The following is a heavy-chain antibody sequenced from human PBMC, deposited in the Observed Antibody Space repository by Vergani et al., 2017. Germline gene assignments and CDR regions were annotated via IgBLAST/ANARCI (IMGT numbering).Heavy chain of an antibody. V-gene: IGHV3-23*01. Sequence: EVQLLESGGGLVHPGGSLRLSCAASGFTFSSYAMSWVRQAPGKGLEWVSAISGSGGSTYYADSVKGRFTISRDNSKNTLYLQMNSLRAEDTAVYYCAKDDPIAVAGRAEYFQHWGQGTLVTVSS. CDR1: GFTFSSYA. CDR3: AKDDPIAVAGRAEYFQH. D-gene: IGHD6-19*01. J-gene: IGHJ1*01. CDR2: ISGSGGST.